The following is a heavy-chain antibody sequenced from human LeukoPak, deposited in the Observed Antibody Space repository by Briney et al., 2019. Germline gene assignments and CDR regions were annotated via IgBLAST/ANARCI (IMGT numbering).Heavy chain of an antibody. CDR3: ARAQGLRRPLDM. Sequence: TGGSLRLSCAASGLTVSSNYMSWVRQAPGKGLEWVSLVYSGGSTYYADSVKGRFTVSRDNSKNTLCVQMNSLRAEDTAMYYCARAQGLRRPLDMWGQGTMVTVSS. J-gene: IGHJ3*02. V-gene: IGHV3-53*01. CDR1: GLTVSSNY. D-gene: IGHD4-17*01. CDR2: VYSGGST.